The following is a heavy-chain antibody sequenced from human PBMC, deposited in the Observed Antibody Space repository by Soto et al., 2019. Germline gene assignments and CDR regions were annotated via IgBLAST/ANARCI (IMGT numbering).Heavy chain of an antibody. D-gene: IGHD3-22*01. CDR1: GGSVSSGSYY. V-gene: IGHV4-61*01. J-gene: IGHJ3*02. CDR2: IYYSGST. CDR3: ARDSARYYYDSRPGSFDI. Sequence: LSLTCTVSGGSVSSGSYYWSWIRQPPGKGLEWIGYIYYSGSTNYNPSLKSRVTISVDTSKNQFSLKLSSVTAADTAVYYCARDSARYYYDSRPGSFDIWGQGTMVTVSS.